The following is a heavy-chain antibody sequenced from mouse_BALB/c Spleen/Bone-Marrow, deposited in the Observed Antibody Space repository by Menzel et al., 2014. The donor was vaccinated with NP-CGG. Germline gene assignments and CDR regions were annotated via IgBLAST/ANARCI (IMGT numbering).Heavy chain of an antibody. V-gene: IGHV5-2*01. CDR1: EYEFXSHD. CDR3: ARGGDCDWFAY. D-gene: IGHD2-4*01. J-gene: IGHJ3*01. CDR2: INSDGGST. Sequence: DVMLVESGGGLVQPGESLKLSCESNEYEFXSHDMSWVRKTPEKRLELVAAINSDGGSTYYPDTMERRFIISRDNTKXTLYLQMSSLRSEDTALYYCARGGDCDWFAYWGQGTQDTVSA.